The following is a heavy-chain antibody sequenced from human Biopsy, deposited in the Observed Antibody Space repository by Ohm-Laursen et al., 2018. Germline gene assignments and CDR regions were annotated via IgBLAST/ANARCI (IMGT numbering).Heavy chain of an antibody. V-gene: IGHV4-34*01. CDR2: ITQSGST. D-gene: IGHD6-13*01. CDR3: ARVPLPGIGAAYQGCFLYGMDV. Sequence: SETLSLTWAVYGGSFNGYFWSWIRQPPGKGLEWIGDITQSGSTNYSPSLKSRVTISVDTAKKQFSLSLRSVTAADTAVYYCARVPLPGIGAAYQGCFLYGMDVWGQGTTVSVSS. J-gene: IGHJ6*02. CDR1: GGSFNGYF.